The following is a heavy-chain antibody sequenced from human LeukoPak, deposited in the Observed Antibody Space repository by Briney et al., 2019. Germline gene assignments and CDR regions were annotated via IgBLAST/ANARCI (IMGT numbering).Heavy chain of an antibody. V-gene: IGHV3-23*01. CDR2: ISGSGDST. Sequence: GGSLRLSCVASGFTLRSYVMNWVRQTPGKGLEWVSSISGSGDSTFYADSVKGRFSISRDHSKNTLYLQMNSLRAEDTAVYYCARDLGQYYDTSDNWFDPWGQGTLVTVSS. CDR3: ARDLGQYYDTSDNWFDP. J-gene: IGHJ5*02. CDR1: GFTLRSYV. D-gene: IGHD3-22*01.